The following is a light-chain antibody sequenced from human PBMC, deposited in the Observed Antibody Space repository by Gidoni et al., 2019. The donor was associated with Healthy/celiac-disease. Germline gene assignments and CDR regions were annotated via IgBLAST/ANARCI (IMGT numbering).Light chain of an antibody. V-gene: IGKV3-11*01. Sequence: EIVLTQSTATLSLSPGERDTLSCRASQSVSSYLAWYHQKPGQAPRLLIYDASNRATGLPARFSGSGAGTDFSLTISSLEPEDFAVYYCQQRSNWPRNTFGQGTKLEIK. CDR2: DAS. CDR1: QSVSSY. J-gene: IGKJ2*01. CDR3: QQRSNWPRNT.